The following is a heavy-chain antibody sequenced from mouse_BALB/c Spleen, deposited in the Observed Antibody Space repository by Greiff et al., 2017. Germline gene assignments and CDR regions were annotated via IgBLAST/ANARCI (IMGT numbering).Heavy chain of an antibody. V-gene: IGHV1-9*01. CDR3: ARSRGYYDYDGFAY. CDR1: GYTFSSYW. CDR2: ILPGSGST. D-gene: IGHD2-4*01. J-gene: IGHJ3*01. Sequence: QVQLQQSGAELMKPGASVKISCKATGYTFSSYWIEWVKQRPGHGLEWIGEILPGSGSTNYNEKFKGKATFTADTSSNTAYMQLSSLTSEDSAVYYCARSRGYYDYDGFAYWGQGTLVTVSA.